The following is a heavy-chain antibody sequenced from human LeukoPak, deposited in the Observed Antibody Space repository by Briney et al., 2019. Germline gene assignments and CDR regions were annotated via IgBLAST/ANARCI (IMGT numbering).Heavy chain of an antibody. CDR1: GFTFSSYV. J-gene: IGHJ4*02. D-gene: IGHD3-10*01. CDR2: ISYDGSNE. Sequence: GGSLRLSCAASGFTFSSYVMHWVRQAPGKGLEWVAIISYDGSNEYYADSVKGRFTISRDNSKNTLYLQMNSLRAADTAVYYCARTTSFGELLIDYWGQGTLVTVSS. V-gene: IGHV3-30*04. CDR3: ARTTSFGELLIDY.